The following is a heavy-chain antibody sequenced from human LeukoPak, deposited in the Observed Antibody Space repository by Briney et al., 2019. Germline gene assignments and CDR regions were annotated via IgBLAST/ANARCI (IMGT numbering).Heavy chain of an antibody. V-gene: IGHV4-59*01. D-gene: IGHD6-13*01. J-gene: IGHJ4*02. CDR1: GGSISSYY. CDR2: IYYSGST. Sequence: SETLSLTCTVSGGSISSYYWSWIRQPPGKGLEWIGYIYYSGSTNYNPSLKSRVTISVDTSKNQFSLKLSSVTAADTAVYYCASAGYSSHDFGYWGQGTLVTVSS. CDR3: ASAGYSSHDFGY.